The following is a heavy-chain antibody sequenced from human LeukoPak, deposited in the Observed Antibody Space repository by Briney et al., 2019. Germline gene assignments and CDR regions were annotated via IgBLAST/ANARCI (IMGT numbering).Heavy chain of an antibody. D-gene: IGHD3-16*01. Sequence: GGSLRLSCAASGFTFSSNAMSWVRQAPGKGLEWVSAITNDGSTHYAESVEGRFTITRDNSKNTLYLQMNSLRVEDTAVYYCAKGQHRGGVDYWGQGTLVTVSS. CDR2: ITNDGST. J-gene: IGHJ4*02. V-gene: IGHV3-23*01. CDR1: GFTFSSNA. CDR3: AKGQHRGGVDY.